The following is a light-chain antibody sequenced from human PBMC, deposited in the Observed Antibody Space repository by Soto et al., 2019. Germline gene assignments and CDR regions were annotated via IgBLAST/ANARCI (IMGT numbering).Light chain of an antibody. J-gene: IGKJ1*01. CDR3: HQYDSIVQT. Sequence: EIVLTQSPGTLSLSPGERATLSCRASQSVRKSLLAWSQQKLGQPPRLLIYDASTRATATPERFSGSGSGTEFTLPISRLEPEDFEVYDCHQYDSIVQTFGQGTKVDIK. V-gene: IGKV3-20*01. CDR2: DAS. CDR1: QSVRKSL.